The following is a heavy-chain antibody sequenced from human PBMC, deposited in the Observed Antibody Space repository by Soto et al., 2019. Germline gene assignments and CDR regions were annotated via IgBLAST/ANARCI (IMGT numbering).Heavy chain of an antibody. CDR1: GGSISSAPSY. J-gene: IGHJ4*02. CDR2: VFYSGST. V-gene: IGHV4-39*01. D-gene: IGHD2-15*01. CDR3: VRFKSANIFSY. Sequence: SETLSLTCTVSGGSISSAPSYWAWLRQPPGKGLEWIGHVFYSGSTTYSPSLRSRVSISADTSKNQFSLKLSSMTAADAAVYFCVRFKSANIFSYWGQGTLVTVYS.